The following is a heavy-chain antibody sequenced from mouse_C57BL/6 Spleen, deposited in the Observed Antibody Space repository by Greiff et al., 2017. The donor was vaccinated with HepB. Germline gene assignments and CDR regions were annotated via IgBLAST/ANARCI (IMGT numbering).Heavy chain of an antibody. Sequence: EVQLQQSGPELVKPGDSVKISCKASGYSFTGYFMNWVMQSHGKSLEWIGRINPYNGDTFYNQKFKGKATLTVDKSSSTAHMELRSLTSEDSAVYYCEKDQSTMVTTTQYYYAMDYWGQGTSVTVSS. CDR1: GYSFTGYF. CDR3: EKDQSTMVTTTQYYYAMDY. CDR2: INPYNGDT. J-gene: IGHJ4*01. D-gene: IGHD2-2*01. V-gene: IGHV1-20*01.